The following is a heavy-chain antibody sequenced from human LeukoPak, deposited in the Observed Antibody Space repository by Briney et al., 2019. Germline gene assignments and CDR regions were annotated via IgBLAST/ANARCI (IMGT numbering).Heavy chain of an antibody. CDR2: ITGSGDYT. V-gene: IGHV3-23*01. CDR1: GFTFSSYA. CDR3: AKEDRLRGYYSLDV. Sequence: GGSLRLSCAASGFTFSSYAMSWVRQAPGEELEWVSAITGSGDYTYYADSVKGRFTISRDNSKNTLFLQMNSLRADDTAIYYCAKEDRLRGYYSLDVWGQGTTVTVSS. D-gene: IGHD3-10*01. J-gene: IGHJ6*02.